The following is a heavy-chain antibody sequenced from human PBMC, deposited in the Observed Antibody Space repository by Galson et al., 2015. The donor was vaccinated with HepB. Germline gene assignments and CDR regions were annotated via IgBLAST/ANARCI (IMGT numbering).Heavy chain of an antibody. Sequence: CKVSGYSFTTHGITWVRQAPGQGLEWMGWISPYNGNTNYAQKLKGRVSMTTDTFTSTAYMELRSLKSDDTAIYYCAREYASPSGSYFYYYLDVWGKGTTVIVSS. CDR2: ISPYNGNT. CDR1: GYSFTTHG. J-gene: IGHJ6*03. V-gene: IGHV1-18*01. CDR3: AREYASPSGSYFYYYLDV. D-gene: IGHD2-2*01.